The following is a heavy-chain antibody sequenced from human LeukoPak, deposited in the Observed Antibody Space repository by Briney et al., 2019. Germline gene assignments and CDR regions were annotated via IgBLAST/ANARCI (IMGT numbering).Heavy chain of an antibody. V-gene: IGHV3-11*01. Sequence: GGSLRLSCAASGFTFSDYDMRWVRQAPGKGLEWVSYISSSGSTIYYADSVKGRFTISRDNAKNSLYLQMNSLRAEDTAVYYCARDLAAAGFDYWGQGTLVTVSS. J-gene: IGHJ4*02. D-gene: IGHD6-13*01. CDR3: ARDLAAAGFDY. CDR1: GFTFSDYD. CDR2: ISSSGSTI.